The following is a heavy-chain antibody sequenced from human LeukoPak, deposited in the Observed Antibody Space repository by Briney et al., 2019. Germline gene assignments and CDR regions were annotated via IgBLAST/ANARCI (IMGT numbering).Heavy chain of an antibody. Sequence: GGSLRLSCAASGFTFSSYAMSWVRPAPGKGLEWVSAISGSGGSTYYADSVKGRFTISRDNSKNTLYLQMNSLRAEDTAVYYCAKGPVPSGYYFDYWGQGTLVTVSS. D-gene: IGHD1-26*01. CDR3: AKGPVPSGYYFDY. J-gene: IGHJ4*02. CDR1: GFTFSSYA. CDR2: ISGSGGST. V-gene: IGHV3-23*01.